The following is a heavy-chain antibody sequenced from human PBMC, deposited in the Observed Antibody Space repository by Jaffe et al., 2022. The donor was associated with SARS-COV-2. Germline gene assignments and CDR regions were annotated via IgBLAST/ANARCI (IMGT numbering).Heavy chain of an antibody. CDR1: GLKFNDYG. V-gene: IGHV3-33*01. D-gene: IGHD6-13*01. CDR2: IWNDGSNK. CDR3: ARELEPRQRLVLAS. J-gene: IGHJ5*02. Sequence: QVHLVESGGGVVRPGASLRLSCAVSGLKFNDYGFHWVRQAPGKGLEWVAVIWNDGSNKYYSDSVKGRSSISRDNAKNTVFLQLTSLRADDTAVYYCARELEPRQRLVLASWGQGTLVIVSS.